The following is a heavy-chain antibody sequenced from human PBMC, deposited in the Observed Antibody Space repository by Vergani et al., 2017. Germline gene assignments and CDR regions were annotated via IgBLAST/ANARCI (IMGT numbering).Heavy chain of an antibody. CDR2: ISSDGGST. Sequence: EVQLLESGGGLVQPGGSLRLSCAASGFTFSTYAMTWVRQAPGKGLEWVSTISSDGGSTYYADSVKGRFTISRDNSKNTLSLQMNSLTAEDTAIYYCAKLLGYCSSTSCEGYMDVWGKGTTVTVSS. CDR1: GFTFSTYA. J-gene: IGHJ6*03. D-gene: IGHD2-2*01. CDR3: AKLLGYCSSTSCEGYMDV. V-gene: IGHV3-23*01.